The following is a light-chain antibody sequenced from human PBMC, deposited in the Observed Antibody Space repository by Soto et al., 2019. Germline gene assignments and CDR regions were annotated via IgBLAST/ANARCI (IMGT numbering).Light chain of an antibody. CDR1: SSDVGDYNS. CDR3: CSYTSSTTPL. V-gene: IGLV2-11*01. CDR2: DVS. Sequence: QSALTLPRSVSGSPGQSVTISCTGTSSDVGDYNSVSWYQQHPGKAPKLMIYDVSKRPSGVPDRFSGSRSGNTASLTISGLQAEDEADYYCCSYTSSTTPLFGGGTKLTVL. J-gene: IGLJ2*01.